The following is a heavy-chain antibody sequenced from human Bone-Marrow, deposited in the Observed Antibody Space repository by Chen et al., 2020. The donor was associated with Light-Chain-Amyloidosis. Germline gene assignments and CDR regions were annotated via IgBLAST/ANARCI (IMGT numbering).Heavy chain of an antibody. Sequence: IGWVRQMPGKGLEWMGVIYPDDSDARYSPSFEGQVTISADKSITTAYLQWRSLKASDTAMYYCARRRDGYNFDYWGQGPLVTVSS. V-gene: IGHV5-51*01. CDR2: IYPDDSDA. J-gene: IGHJ4*02. D-gene: IGHD5-12*01. CDR3: ARRRDGYNFDY.